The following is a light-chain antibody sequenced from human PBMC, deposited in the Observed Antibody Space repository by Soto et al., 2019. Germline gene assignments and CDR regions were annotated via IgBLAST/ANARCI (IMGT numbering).Light chain of an antibody. CDR1: QNIMSY. V-gene: IGKV1-5*01. CDR2: DVS. CDR3: QQYDSYPLT. J-gene: IGKJ4*01. Sequence: DIQMTQSPSSLSASVGDRVTISCRPSQNIMSYLNWYQHRPGKAPKFLIYDVSTLESGVPSRFSGSGSGTEFTLTISSLQPEDFATYYCQQYDSYPLTFGGGTKVDIK.